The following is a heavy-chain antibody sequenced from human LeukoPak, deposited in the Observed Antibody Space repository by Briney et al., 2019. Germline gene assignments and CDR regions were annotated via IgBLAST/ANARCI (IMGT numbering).Heavy chain of an antibody. J-gene: IGHJ4*02. Sequence: GGSLRLSCAASGFTFSSYAMSWVRQAPGKGLEWVSVISGSGGSTYYADSVKGWFTISRDNSNNTLYLQMNSLRAEDTAVYYCAKLPGYSSGWYRYYFDYWGQGTLVTVSS. CDR1: GFTFSSYA. CDR2: ISGSGGST. V-gene: IGHV3-23*01. D-gene: IGHD6-13*01. CDR3: AKLPGYSSGWYRYYFDY.